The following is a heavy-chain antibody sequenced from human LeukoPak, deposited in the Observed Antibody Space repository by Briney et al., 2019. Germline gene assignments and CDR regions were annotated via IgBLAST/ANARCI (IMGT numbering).Heavy chain of an antibody. D-gene: IGHD3-3*01. CDR2: IIPIFCSA. CDR3: ARGRFLEWLLYHPTFDY. CDR1: GGTFSSYA. J-gene: IGHJ4*02. V-gene: IGHV1-69*01. Sequence: SVKVSCKASGGTFSSYAISWVRQAPGQGLEWMGGIIPIFCSANYAQKFQGRVTITADESTSTAYMELSSLRSEDTAVHYCARGRFLEWLLYHPTFDYWGQGTLVTVSS.